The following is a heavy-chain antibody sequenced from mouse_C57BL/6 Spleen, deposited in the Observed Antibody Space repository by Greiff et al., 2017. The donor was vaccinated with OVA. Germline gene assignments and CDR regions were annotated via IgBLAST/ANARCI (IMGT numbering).Heavy chain of an antibody. CDR2: INPSNGGT. CDR1: GYTFTSYW. J-gene: IGHJ2*01. Sequence: QVQLQQPGTELVKPGASVKLSCKASGYTFTSYWMHWVKQRPGQGLEWIGNINPSNGGTNYNEKFKGKATLTVDKSSSTAYIQLSSLTSEDSAVXYCAKRIGITTVVAFDDWGQGTTLTVSS. D-gene: IGHD1-1*01. CDR3: AKRIGITTVVAFDD. V-gene: IGHV1-53*01.